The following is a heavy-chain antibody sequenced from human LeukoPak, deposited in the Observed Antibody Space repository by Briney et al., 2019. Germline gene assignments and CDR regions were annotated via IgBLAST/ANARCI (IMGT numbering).Heavy chain of an antibody. D-gene: IGHD2-2*01. CDR1: GYTFTSYG. V-gene: IGHV1-18*01. Sequence: GASVKVSCKASGYTFTSYGISWVRQAPGQGLEWMGWISAYNGNTNYAQKLQGRVTMTTDTSTSTAYMELRSLRSDDTAVYYCARDHSVVPAALPSDYWGQGTLVTVSS. CDR3: ARDHSVVPAALPSDY. CDR2: ISAYNGNT. J-gene: IGHJ4*02.